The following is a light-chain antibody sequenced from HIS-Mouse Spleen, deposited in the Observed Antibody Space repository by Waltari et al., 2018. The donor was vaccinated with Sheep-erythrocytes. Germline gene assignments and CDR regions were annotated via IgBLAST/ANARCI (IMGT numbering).Light chain of an antibody. V-gene: IGKV1-5*03. CDR2: KAS. CDR3: QQYNSYPLT. J-gene: IGKJ4*01. CDR1: QSISSW. Sequence: DIQLTQSPSTLSASVGDRVNITCRASQSISSWLAWYQQKPGKAPKLLIYKASSLESGVPSRFSGSGSGTEFTLTISSLQPDDFATYYCQQYNSYPLTFGGGTKVEIK.